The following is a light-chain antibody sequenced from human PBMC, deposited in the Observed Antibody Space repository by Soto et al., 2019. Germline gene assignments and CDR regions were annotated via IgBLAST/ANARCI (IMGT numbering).Light chain of an antibody. CDR3: QQRSNWHT. CDR1: QSVSSY. V-gene: IGKV3-11*01. CDR2: DAS. J-gene: IGKJ3*01. Sequence: EIVLTQSPATLSLSPGERATLSCRASQSVSSYLAWYQQKPGQAPRLLIYDASNRATGIPARFSGSGSGTDFTLTISSLEPDDFAVYYCQQRSNWHTFGPGTKVDIK.